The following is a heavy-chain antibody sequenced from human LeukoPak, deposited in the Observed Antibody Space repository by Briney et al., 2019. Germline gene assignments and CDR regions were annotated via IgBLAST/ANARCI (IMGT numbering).Heavy chain of an antibody. CDR3: ARDGHDYGFFDY. Sequence: DPSETLSLTCAVYGGSFSGYYWSWIRQPPGKGLEWIGEIYHSGSTNYNPSLKSRVTISVDKSKNQFSLKLSSVTAADTAVYYCARDGHDYGFFDYWGQGTLVTVSS. CDR2: IYHSGST. V-gene: IGHV4-34*01. D-gene: IGHD4-17*01. CDR1: GGSFSGYY. J-gene: IGHJ4*02.